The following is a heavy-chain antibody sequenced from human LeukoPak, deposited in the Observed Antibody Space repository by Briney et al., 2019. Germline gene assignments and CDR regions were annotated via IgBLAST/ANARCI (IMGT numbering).Heavy chain of an antibody. J-gene: IGHJ4*02. Sequence: GGSLRLSCAASGFTFDDYAMHWVRQAPGKGLEWVSGISWNSGSIGYADSVKGRFTISRDNAKNSLYLQMNSLRAEDTALYYCAKGSSFGHTWLVHGTFNYWGQGTLVTVSS. CDR2: ISWNSGSI. CDR1: GFTFDDYA. CDR3: AKGSSFGHTWLVHGTFNY. V-gene: IGHV3-9*01. D-gene: IGHD6-19*01.